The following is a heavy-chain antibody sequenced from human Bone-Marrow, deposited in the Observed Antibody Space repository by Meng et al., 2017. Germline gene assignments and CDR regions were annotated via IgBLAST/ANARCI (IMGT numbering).Heavy chain of an antibody. CDR2: IWYDGSNK. V-gene: IGHV3-33*01. CDR3: ARDFNYYGSGSYYNSEYFQH. J-gene: IGHJ1*01. Sequence: GGSLRLSCAASGFTFSSYGMHWVRQAPGKGLEWVAVIWYDGSNKYYADSVKGRFTISRDNSKNTLYLQMNSLRAEDTAVYYCARDFNYYGSGSYYNSEYFQHWGQGTLVTVSS. CDR1: GFTFSSYG. D-gene: IGHD3-10*01.